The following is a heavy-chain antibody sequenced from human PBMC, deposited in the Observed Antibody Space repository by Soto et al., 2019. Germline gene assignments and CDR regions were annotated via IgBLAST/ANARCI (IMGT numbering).Heavy chain of an antibody. J-gene: IGHJ6*02. CDR1: GGSISSSSYY. Sequence: SETLSLTCAVSGGSISSSSYYWGWIRQPPGKGLEWIGSIYYSGSTYYNPSLKSRVTISVDTSKNQFSLKLSSVTAADTAVYYCARLAPSLEWLLLDYYYYYGMDVWGQGTTVTVSS. V-gene: IGHV4-39*01. CDR3: ARLAPSLEWLLLDYYYYYGMDV. CDR2: IYYSGST. D-gene: IGHD3-3*01.